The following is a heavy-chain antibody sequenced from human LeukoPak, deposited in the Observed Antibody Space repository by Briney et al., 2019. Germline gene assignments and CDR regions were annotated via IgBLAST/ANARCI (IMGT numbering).Heavy chain of an antibody. CDR2: ISYGGSNK. Sequence: GRSLRLFCAASGFTFSSYGMHWVRQAPGKGLEWVAVISYGGSNKYYADSVKGRFTISRDNSKNTLYLQMNSLRAEDTAVYYCAKDPVVAATSNWFDPWGQGTLVTVSS. V-gene: IGHV3-30*18. J-gene: IGHJ5*02. D-gene: IGHD2-15*01. CDR1: GFTFSSYG. CDR3: AKDPVVAATSNWFDP.